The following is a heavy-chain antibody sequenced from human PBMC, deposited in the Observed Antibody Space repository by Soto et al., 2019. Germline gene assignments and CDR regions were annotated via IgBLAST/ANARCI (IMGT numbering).Heavy chain of an antibody. Sequence: QVQLQESGPGLVKPSQTLSLTCTVSGGSISSGGYYWSWIRQHPGKGLEWIGYIYYSGSTYYNPSLKSRVTISVDTSKNQFSLKLSSVTAADTAVYYCARDLDLRFDMWGPRFDPWGQGTLVTVSS. D-gene: IGHD3-3*01. J-gene: IGHJ5*02. V-gene: IGHV4-31*03. CDR2: IYYSGST. CDR3: ARDLDLRFDMWGPRFDP. CDR1: GGSISSGGYY.